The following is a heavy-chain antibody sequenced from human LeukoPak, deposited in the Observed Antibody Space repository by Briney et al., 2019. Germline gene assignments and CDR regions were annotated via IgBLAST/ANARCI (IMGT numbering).Heavy chain of an antibody. CDR1: GGSISSYY. V-gene: IGHV4-4*07. D-gene: IGHD3-10*01. J-gene: IGHJ6*03. CDR3: ARLNLWGFGELSMDV. CDR2: IYTSGSA. Sequence: SETLSLTCTVSGGSISSYYWSWIRQPAGKGLEWIGRIYTSGSANYNPSLKSRVTISVDTSKNQFSLKLSSVTAADTAVYYCARLNLWGFGELSMDVWGKGTTVTVSS.